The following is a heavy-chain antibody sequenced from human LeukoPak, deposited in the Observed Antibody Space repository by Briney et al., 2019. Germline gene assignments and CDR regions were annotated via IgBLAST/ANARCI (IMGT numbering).Heavy chain of an antibody. Sequence: ASVKVSCKASGGTFSSYAISWVRQAPGQGLEWMGGIIPIFGTANYAQKFQGRVTITADESTSTAYMGLSSLRSEDTAVYYCAREMGTYSGYDLGEGAFDIWGQGTMVTVSS. J-gene: IGHJ3*02. CDR2: IIPIFGTA. CDR1: GGTFSSYA. CDR3: AREMGTYSGYDLGEGAFDI. D-gene: IGHD5-12*01. V-gene: IGHV1-69*13.